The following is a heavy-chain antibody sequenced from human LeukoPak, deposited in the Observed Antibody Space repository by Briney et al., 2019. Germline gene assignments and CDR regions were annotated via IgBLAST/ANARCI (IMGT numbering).Heavy chain of an antibody. J-gene: IGHJ4*02. D-gene: IGHD3-16*01. V-gene: IGHV4-34*01. CDR1: GGSFSGNY. CDR2: INHIGST. Sequence: SETLSLTCAVYGGSFSGNYWSWIRQPPGKGLEWIGEINHIGSTNYNPSLKSRVTISVDMSKNQLSLKLTSVTAADTAVYYCARGVGLTQGGAFDFWGQGTLVTVSS. CDR3: ARGVGLTQGGAFDF.